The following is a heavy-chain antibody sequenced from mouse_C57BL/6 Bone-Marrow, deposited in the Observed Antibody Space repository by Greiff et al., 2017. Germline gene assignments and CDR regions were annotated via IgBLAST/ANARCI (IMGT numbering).Heavy chain of an antibody. D-gene: IGHD2-4*01. Sequence: DVKLVESGGGLVQPGGSLKLSCAASGFTFSDYYMYWVRQTPEKRLEWVAYISNGGGSTYYPDTVKGRFTISRDNAKNPLYLQMSRLKSEDTAMYYCARQGMSTTGYFDYWGQGTTLTVSS. CDR1: GFTFSDYY. V-gene: IGHV5-12*01. J-gene: IGHJ2*01. CDR2: ISNGGGST. CDR3: ARQGMSTTGYFDY.